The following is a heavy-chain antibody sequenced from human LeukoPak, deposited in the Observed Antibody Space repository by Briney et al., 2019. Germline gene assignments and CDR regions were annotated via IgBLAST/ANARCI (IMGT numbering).Heavy chain of an antibody. Sequence: ASVKVSCKASGYTFTNYYMHWVRQAPGQGLEWMGIINPSGGSTSYTQKFQGRVSMTRDTSTNTIYMELSSLRSEDTAVYYCARGHYYYDSSGPADYWGQGTLVTVSS. CDR2: INPSGGST. D-gene: IGHD3-22*01. CDR3: ARGHYYYDSSGPADY. J-gene: IGHJ4*02. V-gene: IGHV1-46*01. CDR1: GYTFTNYY.